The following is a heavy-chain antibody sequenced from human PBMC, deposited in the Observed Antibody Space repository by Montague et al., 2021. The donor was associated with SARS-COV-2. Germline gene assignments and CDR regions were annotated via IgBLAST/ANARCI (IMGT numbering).Heavy chain of an antibody. D-gene: IGHD3-16*01. J-gene: IGHJ6*02. CDR2: ITSDGSYK. CDR3: ASPQQNGSDYNALYY. CDR1: GFTFRGYD. Sequence: SLRLSCAASGFTFRGYDINWVRQAPGKGLEWVALITSDGSYKYYVDSVKGRFTVSRDNSKNTLFLQMNSLRTEDTALYYCASPQQNGSDYNALYYWGRGTTVAVSS. V-gene: IGHV3-30*04.